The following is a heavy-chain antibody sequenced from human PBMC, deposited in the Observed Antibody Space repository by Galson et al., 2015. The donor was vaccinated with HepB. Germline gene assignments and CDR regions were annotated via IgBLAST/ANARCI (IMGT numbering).Heavy chain of an antibody. CDR1: GFTVSSNY. Sequence: SLRLSCAASGFTVSSNYMTWVRQAQGKGLEWVSVIYTGGSTDYADSVRGRFTISRDNSKNTLYLQMNSLRAEDKAVYYCAKGYSRSWYSGLGYWGQGTLVTVSP. CDR2: IYTGGST. V-gene: IGHV3-53*01. D-gene: IGHD6-13*01. J-gene: IGHJ4*02. CDR3: AKGYSRSWYSGLGY.